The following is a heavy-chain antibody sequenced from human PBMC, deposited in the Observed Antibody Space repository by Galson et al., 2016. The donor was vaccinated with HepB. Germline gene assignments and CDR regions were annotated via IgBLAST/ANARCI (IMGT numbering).Heavy chain of an antibody. CDR1: GFPFSSYA. Sequence: SLRLSCAASGFPFSSYAMSWVRQAPGKGLAWVPTISGAGTASYAYSVKGRFTISRDNSKNTLDLQMDSLRVDDTAVYFCARDRGLLHYYYGMDVWGQGTTVTVSS. J-gene: IGHJ6*02. CDR3: ARDRGLLHYYYGMDV. D-gene: IGHD4-17*01. CDR2: ISGAGTA. V-gene: IGHV3-23*01.